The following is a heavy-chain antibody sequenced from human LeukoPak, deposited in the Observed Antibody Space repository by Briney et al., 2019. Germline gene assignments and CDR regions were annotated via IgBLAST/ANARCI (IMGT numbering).Heavy chain of an antibody. V-gene: IGHV3-23*01. Sequence: GGSLRLSCAASGFTFSSSAMSWVRQVPGKGLEWVSGISASGGSTSYADSVRGRFTISRDNSKNTLYLQMNSLRAEDTAVYYCAKDRDNWNLNWFDPWGQGTLVTVCS. J-gene: IGHJ5*02. CDR3: AKDRDNWNLNWFDP. CDR2: ISASGGST. D-gene: IGHD1-20*01. CDR1: GFTFSSSA.